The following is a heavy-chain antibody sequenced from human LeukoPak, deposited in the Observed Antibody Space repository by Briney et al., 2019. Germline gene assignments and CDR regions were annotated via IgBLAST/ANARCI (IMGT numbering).Heavy chain of an antibody. CDR3: ARRPTTVTIFDY. CDR1: GXSISSYY. D-gene: IGHD4-17*01. Sequence: SETLSLTCTVSGXSISSYYWSWIRQPPGKGLEWIGYIYYSGSTNYNPSLKSRVTISVDTSKNQFSLKLSSVTAADTAVYYCARRPTTVTIFDYWGRGTLVTVSS. V-gene: IGHV4-59*01. J-gene: IGHJ4*02. CDR2: IYYSGST.